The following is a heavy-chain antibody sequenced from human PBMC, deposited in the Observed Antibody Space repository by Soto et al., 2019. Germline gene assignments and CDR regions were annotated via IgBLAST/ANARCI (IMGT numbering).Heavy chain of an antibody. J-gene: IGHJ6*02. V-gene: IGHV3-73*01. CDR1: GFTFSGSA. CDR2: IRSKANSYAT. CDR3: TRPADCYCGMDV. Sequence: PGGSLRLSCAASGFTFSGSAMHWVRQASGKGLEWVGRIRSKANSYATAYAASVKGRFTISRDDSKNTAYLQMNSLKTEDTAVYYCTRPADCYCGMDVWGQGTRVTVSS.